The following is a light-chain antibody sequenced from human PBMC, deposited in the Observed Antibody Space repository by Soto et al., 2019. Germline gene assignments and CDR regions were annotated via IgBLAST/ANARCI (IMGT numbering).Light chain of an antibody. Sequence: QLALTQPASVSGSPGQSITISCTGASSDVGGYNYVSWYQQHPGKAPKLMIYEVSNRPSGTSYRFSGSKSGNTASLTISGLQAEDEADYYCSSFTRSSTWLFGGGTKLTVL. J-gene: IGLJ3*02. V-gene: IGLV2-14*03. CDR1: SSDVGGYNY. CDR3: SSFTRSSTWL. CDR2: EVS.